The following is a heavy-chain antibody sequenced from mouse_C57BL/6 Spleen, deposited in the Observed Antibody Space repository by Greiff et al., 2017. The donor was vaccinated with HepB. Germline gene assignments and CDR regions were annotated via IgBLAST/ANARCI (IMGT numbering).Heavy chain of an antibody. CDR3: ARRGGSSSLYWYFDV. CDR1: GYTFTSYG. Sequence: QVQLKESGAELARPGASVKLSCKASGYTFTSYGISWVKQRTGQGLEWIGEIYPRSGNTYYNEKFKGKATLTADKSSSTAYMELRSLTSEDSAVYFCARRGGSSSLYWYFDVWGTGTTVTVSS. J-gene: IGHJ1*03. CDR2: IYPRSGNT. D-gene: IGHD1-1*01. V-gene: IGHV1-81*01.